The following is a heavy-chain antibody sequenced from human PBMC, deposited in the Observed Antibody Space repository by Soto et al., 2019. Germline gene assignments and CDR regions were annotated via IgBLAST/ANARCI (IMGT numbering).Heavy chain of an antibody. CDR3: ARLVTTRVNWFDP. Sequence: SETLSLTCTVSGGSISSGDYYWSWIRQPLGKGLEWIGEIHYSGSTNYNPSLKSRVTISVDTSKNQFSLKLSSVTAADTAVYYCARLVTTRVNWFDPWGQGTLVTVSS. D-gene: IGHD4-17*01. V-gene: IGHV4-39*07. J-gene: IGHJ5*02. CDR2: IHYSGST. CDR1: GGSISSGDYY.